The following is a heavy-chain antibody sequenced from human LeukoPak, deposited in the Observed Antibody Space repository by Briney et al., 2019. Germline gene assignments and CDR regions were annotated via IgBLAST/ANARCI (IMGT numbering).Heavy chain of an antibody. CDR1: KGTFSSYT. Sequence: SVKVSCKASKGTFSSYTITWVRQAPGEGLEWMGGIIPIFGTANYAQKFQGRVTITTDESTSTAYMELSSLRSEDTAVYYCARGAFSPLNPVIAIDSWGQGTLVTVSS. V-gene: IGHV1-69*05. J-gene: IGHJ4*02. CDR2: IIPIFGTA. CDR3: ARGAFSPLNPVIAIDS. D-gene: IGHD3-10*01.